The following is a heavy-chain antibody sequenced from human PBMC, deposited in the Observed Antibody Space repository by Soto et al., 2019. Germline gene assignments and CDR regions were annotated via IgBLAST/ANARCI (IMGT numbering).Heavy chain of an antibody. CDR2: ISSTGST. CDR3: ARGNVVAIDY. J-gene: IGHJ4*02. V-gene: IGHV4-59*11. Sequence: SETLSLTCTVSGDSMSRHYWSWLRQPPGKGLEWIGYISSTGSTHYNTSLRSRVTISPDTSKKQFSLNLNSVTAADTAVYYCARGNVVAIDYWGQGTLVTVS. CDR1: GDSMSRHY. D-gene: IGHD2-21*01.